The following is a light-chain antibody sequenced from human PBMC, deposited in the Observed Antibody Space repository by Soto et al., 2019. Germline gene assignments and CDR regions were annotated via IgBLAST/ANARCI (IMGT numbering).Light chain of an antibody. Sequence: DIQMTQSPSSLSASVGDRVTITCRASQGISNYLAWYQQKPGKVPKLLIYSTSTLQSGDPSRFSGSTSGTAFPLTISSLQPEDVGTYYCQKYFTAPLTFGGGTKVEI. V-gene: IGKV1-27*01. CDR2: STS. CDR1: QGISNY. CDR3: QKYFTAPLT. J-gene: IGKJ4*01.